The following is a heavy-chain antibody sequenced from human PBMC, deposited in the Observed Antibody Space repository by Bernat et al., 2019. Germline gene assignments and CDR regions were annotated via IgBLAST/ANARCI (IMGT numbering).Heavy chain of an antibody. CDR1: GFTVSSNY. Sequence: EVQLVESGGGLVQPGGSLGLSCAASGFTVSSNYMSWVRQAPGKGLEWVSVIYSGGSTYYADSVKGRFTISRDNSKNTLYLQMNSLRAEDTAVYYCARESKRPYYFDYWGQGTLVTVSS. CDR2: IYSGGST. V-gene: IGHV3-66*02. D-gene: IGHD6-25*01. CDR3: ARESKRPYYFDY. J-gene: IGHJ4*02.